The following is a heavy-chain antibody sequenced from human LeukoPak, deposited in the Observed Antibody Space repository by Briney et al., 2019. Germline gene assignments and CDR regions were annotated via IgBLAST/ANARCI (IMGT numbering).Heavy chain of an antibody. CDR3: AKGYYYDSSGYYYPSSFGAFDI. J-gene: IGHJ3*02. V-gene: IGHV3-23*01. CDR1: GFTFSSYA. CDR2: ISGSGGST. D-gene: IGHD3-22*01. Sequence: GGSLRLSCAASGFTFSSYAMSWVRQAPGKGLEWVSVISGSGGSTYYADSVKGRFTISRDNSKNTLYLQMNSLRAEDTAVYYCAKGYYYDSSGYYYPSSFGAFDIWGQGTMVTVSS.